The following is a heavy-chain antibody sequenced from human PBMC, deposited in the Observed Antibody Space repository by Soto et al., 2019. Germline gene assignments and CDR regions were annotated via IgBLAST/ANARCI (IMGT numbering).Heavy chain of an antibody. J-gene: IGHJ4*02. CDR3: SRGGHITVVTLSFDF. D-gene: IGHD2-21*02. CDR2: IHPSGGGA. CDR1: ENTFSSYY. V-gene: IGHV1-46*03. Sequence: GASVKVSCKASENTFSSYYLHWVRQAPGQGLEWMGMIHPSGGGATYAQKFLGRVTMTRDTSTSTVFMELSSLRSEDTAIYYCSRGGHITVVTLSFDFCGQGTLVTVSS.